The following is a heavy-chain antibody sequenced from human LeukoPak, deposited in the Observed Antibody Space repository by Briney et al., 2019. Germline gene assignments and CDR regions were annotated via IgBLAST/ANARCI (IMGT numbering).Heavy chain of an antibody. J-gene: IGHJ4*02. V-gene: IGHV1-24*01. CDR3: ATLGIAAAGSSDY. D-gene: IGHD6-13*01. CDR2: FDPEDGET. Sequence: GASVKVSCKVSGYTLTELSMHWVRQAPGKGLEWMGGFDPEDGETIYAQKFQGGVTMTEDTSTDTAYMELSSLRSEDTAVYYCATLGIAAAGSSDYWGQGTLVTVSS. CDR1: GYTLTELS.